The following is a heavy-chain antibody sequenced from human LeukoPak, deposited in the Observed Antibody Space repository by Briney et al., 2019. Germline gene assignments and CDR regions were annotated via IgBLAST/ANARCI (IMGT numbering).Heavy chain of an antibody. Sequence: ASVKVSCKASGYTFTSYAMHWVRQAPGQRLEWMGWISAYNGNTNYAQKLQGRVTMTTDTSTSTAYMELRSLRSDDTAVYYCARAYDSSAIPRRFDYWGQGTLVTVSS. J-gene: IGHJ4*02. D-gene: IGHD3-22*01. CDR2: ISAYNGNT. V-gene: IGHV1-18*01. CDR1: GYTFTSYA. CDR3: ARAYDSSAIPRRFDY.